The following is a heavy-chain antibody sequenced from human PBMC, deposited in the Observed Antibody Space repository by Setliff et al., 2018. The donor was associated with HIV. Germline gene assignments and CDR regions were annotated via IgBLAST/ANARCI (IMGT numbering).Heavy chain of an antibody. CDR3: AKGGYYDSTGYYYYYLYYLDE. CDR2: MNPNSGVS. CDR1: ATFTNVD. J-gene: IGHJ6*03. Sequence: ASVKVSCKASATFTNVDIHWLRRATGQGLEWMGWMNPNSGVSGYGQKFQGRVTMTRDTSISTAYMELSSLTSEDTAVYYCAKGGYYDSTGYYYYYLYYLDEWGKGTTVTVSS. D-gene: IGHD3-22*01. V-gene: IGHV1-8*01.